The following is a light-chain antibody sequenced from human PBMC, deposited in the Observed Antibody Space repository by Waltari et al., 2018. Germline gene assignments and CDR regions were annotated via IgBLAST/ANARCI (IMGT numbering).Light chain of an antibody. J-gene: IGLJ3*02. CDR1: SDINVGTYR. CDR3: MIFYSSAWV. Sequence: QAVLTQPSSLSASPGASASLTCTLRSDINVGTYRILWYQQKAGSPPQFLLKYKADSNQQRGSGVTSRFAGSKEASANAGVLLISGLQSEDEGDYYCMIFYSSAWVFGGGTKLTVL. CDR2: YKADSNQ. V-gene: IGLV5-45*02.